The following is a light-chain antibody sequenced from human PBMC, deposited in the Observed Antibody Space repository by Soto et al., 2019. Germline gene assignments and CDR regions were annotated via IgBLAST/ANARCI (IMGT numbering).Light chain of an antibody. V-gene: IGLV1-51*01. CDR1: NSNIGNNY. J-gene: IGLJ2*01. CDR2: DDN. Sequence: QSVLTQPPSVSAAPGQRVTISCSGSNSNIGNNYVSWYQQLPGTAPKLLIYDDNKRPSGIPDRFYGSKSGTSATLGITRLQTGDEADYYCGTWDNSLSIVIFGGGTKLTVL. CDR3: GTWDNSLSIVI.